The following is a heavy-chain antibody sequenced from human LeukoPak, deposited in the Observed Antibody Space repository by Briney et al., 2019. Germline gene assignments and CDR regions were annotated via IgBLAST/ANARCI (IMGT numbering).Heavy chain of an antibody. V-gene: IGHV3-23*01. Sequence: PGGSLRLSYAASGFTFSSYPMTWVRQAPGKGPEWVSFISDSGGITYYADSVKGRFTISRDNSKNTLYLQMNSLRAEDTAVYYCAKNTQYSGYYDCWGQGTLVAVSS. J-gene: IGHJ4*02. CDR3: AKNTQYSGYYDC. CDR1: GFTFSSYP. D-gene: IGHD6-6*01. CDR2: ISDSGGIT.